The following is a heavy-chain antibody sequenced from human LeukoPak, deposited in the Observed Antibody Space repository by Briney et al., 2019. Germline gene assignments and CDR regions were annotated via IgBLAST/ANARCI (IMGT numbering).Heavy chain of an antibody. D-gene: IGHD1-26*01. J-gene: IGHJ4*02. V-gene: IGHV1-69*13. CDR2: IIPIFGTA. CDR3: ARGEGATYPYYFDY. CDR1: GGTFSSYA. Sequence: GASVKVSCKASGGTFSSYAISWVRQAPGQGLEWMGGIIPIFGTANYAQKFQGRVTITADESTSTAYMELSSLRSEDTAVYYCARGEGATYPYYFDYWGQGTLVTVSS.